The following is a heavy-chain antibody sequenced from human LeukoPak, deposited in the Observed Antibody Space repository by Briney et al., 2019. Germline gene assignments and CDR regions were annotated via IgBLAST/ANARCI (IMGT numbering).Heavy chain of an antibody. CDR3: ARGYYTDYYYYYGMDV. CDR1: GFTVSTNY. V-gene: IGHV3-66*01. D-gene: IGHD2-2*02. Sequence: GGSLRLSCAASGFTVSTNYMSWVRQAPGKGLEWVSVIYSGGSTYYADSVKGRFTISRDNSKNTLYLQMNSLRAEDTAVYYCARGYYTDYYYYYGMDVWGQGTTVTVSS. J-gene: IGHJ6*02. CDR2: IYSGGST.